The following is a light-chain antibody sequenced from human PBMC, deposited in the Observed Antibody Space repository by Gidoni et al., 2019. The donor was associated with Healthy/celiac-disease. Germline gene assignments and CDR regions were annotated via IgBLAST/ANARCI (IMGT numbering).Light chain of an antibody. V-gene: IGKV2-28*01. Sequence: EMVMTQSALSLPVTPGEPASISCRSSQSLLHSNGYNYLDWYLQKPGQSPQLLIYLGSNRASGVPDRFSGSGSGTDFTLKISRVEAEDVGVYYCMQALQTPYTFXQXTKLEI. CDR3: MQALQTPYT. CDR2: LGS. J-gene: IGKJ2*01. CDR1: QSLLHSNGYNY.